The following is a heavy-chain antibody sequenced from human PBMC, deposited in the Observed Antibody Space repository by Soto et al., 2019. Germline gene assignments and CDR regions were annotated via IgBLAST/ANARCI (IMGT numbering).Heavy chain of an antibody. CDR3: ARSAYSYGYPAQFDY. CDR2: ISYDESNK. J-gene: IGHJ4*02. Sequence: GGSLRLSCAASGFTFSSYTMHWVRQTPGKGLEWVAVISYDESNKYYADSVKGRFSISRDNSKNTLYLQMNSLRAEDTAVYYCARSAYSYGYPAQFDYWGQGTLVTVSS. D-gene: IGHD5-18*01. CDR1: GFTFSSYT. V-gene: IGHV3-30-3*01.